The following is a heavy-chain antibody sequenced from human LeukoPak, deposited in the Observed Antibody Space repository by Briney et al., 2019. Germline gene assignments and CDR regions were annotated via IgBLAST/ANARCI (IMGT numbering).Heavy chain of an antibody. J-gene: IGHJ4*02. CDR2: IYTSGST. CDR3: VRGLTYSSSYYFDY. D-gene: IGHD6-6*01. Sequence: SETLSLTCTVSGGSISSGSYYWSWIRQPAGKGLEWIGRIYTSGSTNYNPSLKSRVTISVDTSKNQFSLKLSSVTAADTAVYYCVRGLTYSSSYYFDYWGQGTLVTVSS. V-gene: IGHV4-61*02. CDR1: GGSISSGSYY.